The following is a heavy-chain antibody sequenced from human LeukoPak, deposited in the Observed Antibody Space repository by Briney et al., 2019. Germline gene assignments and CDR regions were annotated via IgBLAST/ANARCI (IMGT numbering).Heavy chain of an antibody. CDR1: GGSFSGYY. CDR2: INHSGST. J-gene: IGHJ4*02. Sequence: SETLSLTCQVYGGSFSGYYWSWIRQPPGKGLEWIGEINHSGSTNYNPSFKSRVTISVDTSKNQFSLKLSSVTAADTAVYYCARRGVVPAARRQFDYWGQGTLVTVSS. CDR3: ARRGVVPAARRQFDY. D-gene: IGHD2-2*01. V-gene: IGHV4-34*01.